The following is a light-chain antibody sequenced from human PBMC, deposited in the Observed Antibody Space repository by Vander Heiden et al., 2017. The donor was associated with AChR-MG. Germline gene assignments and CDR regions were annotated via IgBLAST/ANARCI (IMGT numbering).Light chain of an antibody. J-gene: IGLJ3*02. CDR2: GNS. CDR3: QSYDSSPSGWV. CDR1: SSDIGGGYD. Sequence: QSVLTQPPSVAGAPGQRVTTSCPGSSSDIGGGYDVHWYQQLPVTAPKLLIYGNSNRPSGVPDRFSGSKSGTSAALAITGRQAEDEADYYCQSYDSSPSGWVFGGWTKLTVL. V-gene: IGLV1-40*01.